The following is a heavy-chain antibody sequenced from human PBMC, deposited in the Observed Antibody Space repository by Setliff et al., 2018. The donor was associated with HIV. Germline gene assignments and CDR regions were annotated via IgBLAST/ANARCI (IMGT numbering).Heavy chain of an antibody. J-gene: IGHJ6*03. CDR1: GYTFXSYD. Sequence: ASXKVXXXASGYTFXSYDINWVRQATGQGLEWMGWMNPNSGNTGYAQKFQGRXTMXXDTSLSTAYMELNNLKFEDPAWYYCAXARREAYDRGRRNHYYIDVWGXGTTVTVSS. CDR2: MNPNSGNT. V-gene: IGHV1-8*02. D-gene: IGHD3-22*01. CDR3: AXARREAYDRGRRNHYYIDV.